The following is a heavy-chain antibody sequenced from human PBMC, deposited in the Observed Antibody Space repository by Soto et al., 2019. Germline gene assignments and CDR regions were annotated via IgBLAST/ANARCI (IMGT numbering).Heavy chain of an antibody. J-gene: IGHJ4*02. V-gene: IGHV3-21*01. Sequence: AGGALRLSCSAPGFTFHSYSIKWGPPAPGEELEWVSSISSSSSYIYYADSVKGRFTISRDNAKNSLYLQMNSLRAEDTAVYYCATLGYCSGGSCYSMAHWGQGTLVTVSS. CDR1: GFTFHSYS. D-gene: IGHD2-15*01. CDR2: ISSSSSYI. CDR3: ATLGYCSGGSCYSMAH.